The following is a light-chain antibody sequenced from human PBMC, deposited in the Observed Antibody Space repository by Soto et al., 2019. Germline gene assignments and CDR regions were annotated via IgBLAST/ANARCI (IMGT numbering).Light chain of an antibody. J-gene: IGKJ5*01. CDR1: QSVSSY. Sequence: EIVLTQSPATLSLSPGERNTISCRASQSVSSYLAWYQQKPGQAPRLLIYDSSNRATGIPARFSCSGSGTDFTLTISSLEPEDFAVYYCQQRSNWPPITFGQGTRL. CDR3: QQRSNWPPIT. V-gene: IGKV3-11*01. CDR2: DSS.